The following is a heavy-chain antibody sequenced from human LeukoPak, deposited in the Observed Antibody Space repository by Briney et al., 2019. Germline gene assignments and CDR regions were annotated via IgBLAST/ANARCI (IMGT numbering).Heavy chain of an antibody. J-gene: IGHJ4*02. CDR1: GYTFTGYY. CDR2: INPNSGGT. D-gene: IGHD3-22*01. CDR3: ARSDRTMIVWHPKRFDY. Sequence: ASVKVSCKASGYTFTGYYMHWVRQAPGQGLEWMGWINPNSGGTNYAQKFQGRVTITADKSTSTAYMELSSLRSEDTAVYYCARSDRTMIVWHPKRFDYWGQGTLVTVSS. V-gene: IGHV1-2*02.